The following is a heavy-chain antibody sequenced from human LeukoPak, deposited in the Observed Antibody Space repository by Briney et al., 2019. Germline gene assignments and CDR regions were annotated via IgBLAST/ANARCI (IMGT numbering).Heavy chain of an antibody. CDR3: ARAPVYCSSTSCYRRGSSPSFFDY. CDR1: GYTFTGYY. CDR2: INPNSGGA. J-gene: IGHJ4*02. V-gene: IGHV1-2*02. Sequence: ASVKVSCKASGYTFTGYYMHWVRQAPGQGLEWMGWINPNSGGANYAQKFQGRVTMTRDTSISTAYMELSRLRSDDTAVYYCARAPVYCSSTSCYRRGSSPSFFDYWGQGTLVTVSS. D-gene: IGHD2-2*01.